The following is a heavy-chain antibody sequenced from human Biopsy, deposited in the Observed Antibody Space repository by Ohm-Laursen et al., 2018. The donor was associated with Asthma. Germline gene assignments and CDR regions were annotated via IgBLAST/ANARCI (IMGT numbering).Heavy chain of an antibody. Sequence: GTLSLTCTVSGGSMTPTSHYWDWIRQAPGKGLEWIGYISYGGKTSYNPSLKNRATISRDTSKNQFSLRLTSVTAADTAVYFYARRITIFGVVQKDHGMDAWGQGTTVIVSS. J-gene: IGHJ6*02. CDR3: ARRITIFGVVQKDHGMDA. D-gene: IGHD3-3*01. CDR1: GGSMTPTSHY. CDR2: ISYGGKT. V-gene: IGHV4-39*01.